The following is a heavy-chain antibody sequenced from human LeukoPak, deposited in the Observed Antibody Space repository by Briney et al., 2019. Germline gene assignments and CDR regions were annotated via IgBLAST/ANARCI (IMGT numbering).Heavy chain of an antibody. CDR3: ASWPGGWYGEDS. CDR1: GFTFSAYW. D-gene: IGHD6-19*01. J-gene: IGHJ4*02. CDR2: IYGGGST. V-gene: IGHV3-53*01. Sequence: GGSLRLSCAVSGFTFSAYWMSWVRQAPGKGLEWVSVIYGGGSTYYADSVRGRFTISRDTFTNTVNLQMNSLRVEDTAVYYCASWPGGWYGEDSWGQGTLVTVSS.